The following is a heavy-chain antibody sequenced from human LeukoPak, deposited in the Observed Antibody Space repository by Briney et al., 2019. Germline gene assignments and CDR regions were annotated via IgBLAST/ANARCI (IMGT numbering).Heavy chain of an antibody. V-gene: IGHV3-21*01. Sequence: GGSLRLSCAASGFSFSSYSMNWVRQAPGKGLEWVSIISRDSRTIADADSVKGRFTISRDNAKNSLYLQMNSLRAEDTAVYYCVRDSGGVPDYWGQGTLVTVSS. CDR2: ISRDSRTI. CDR1: GFSFSSYS. CDR3: VRDSGGVPDY. J-gene: IGHJ4*02. D-gene: IGHD3-10*01.